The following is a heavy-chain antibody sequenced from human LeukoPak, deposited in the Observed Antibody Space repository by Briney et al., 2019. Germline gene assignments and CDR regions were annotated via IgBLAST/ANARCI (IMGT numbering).Heavy chain of an antibody. J-gene: IGHJ4*02. D-gene: IGHD3-22*01. V-gene: IGHV4-34*01. Sequence: SETLSLTCAVYGGSFSGYYWSWIRQPPGKGLEWIGEINHSGSTNYNPSLKSRVTMSVDTSKNQFSLKLSSVTAADTAVYYCARGRAYYYDSSGYLRRYYFDYWGQGTLVTVSS. CDR1: GGSFSGYY. CDR2: INHSGST. CDR3: ARGRAYYYDSSGYLRRYYFDY.